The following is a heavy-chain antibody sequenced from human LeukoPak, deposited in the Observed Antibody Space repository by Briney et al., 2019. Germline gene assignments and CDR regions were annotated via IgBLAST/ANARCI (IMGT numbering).Heavy chain of an antibody. V-gene: IGHV4-59*02. J-gene: IGHJ4*02. Sequence: SETLSLTCTVSGGSVSSYYWSWIRQPPEKGLEWIGYIYYSGSTSYNPSLKSRVSISVDTSNSQFSLKLTSVTAADTAVYYCARVRRSGSYPSYFDYWGQGTLVTVSS. CDR2: IYYSGST. CDR1: GGSVSSYY. D-gene: IGHD3-22*01. CDR3: ARVRRSGSYPSYFDY.